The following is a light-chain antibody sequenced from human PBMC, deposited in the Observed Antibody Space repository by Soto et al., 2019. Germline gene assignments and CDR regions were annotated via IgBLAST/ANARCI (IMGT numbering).Light chain of an antibody. J-gene: IGKJ1*01. CDR3: QQYNSYWT. CDR2: DAS. Sequence: DIQMTQSPSTLSASVGDRVTITCRASQSISSWLAWYQQKPGKAPKLLIYDASSLESGVPSRFSGSGSGTEFTLTISILQADEFATYYCQQYNSYWTFGQGTKVEIK. V-gene: IGKV1-5*01. CDR1: QSISSW.